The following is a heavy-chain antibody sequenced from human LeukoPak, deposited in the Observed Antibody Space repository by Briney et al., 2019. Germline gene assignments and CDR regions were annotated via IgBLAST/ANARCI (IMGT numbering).Heavy chain of an antibody. J-gene: IGHJ4*02. D-gene: IGHD3-10*01. CDR1: GGSIISSTYY. Sequence: SETLSLTCTVSGGSIISSTYYGGWMRQAPGRGLDWIGIIYYTGSTYFNTSLKSRVTISVDTSKNQFSLRLSSVTAADTAVYYCARQPGTYYYGSGSYYITDYWGQGTLVTVSS. CDR3: ARQPGTYYYGSGSYYITDY. V-gene: IGHV4-39*01. CDR2: IYYTGST.